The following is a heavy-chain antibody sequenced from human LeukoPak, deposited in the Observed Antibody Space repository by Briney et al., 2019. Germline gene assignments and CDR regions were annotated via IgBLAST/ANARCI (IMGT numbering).Heavy chain of an antibody. CDR3: ARGLRYCSSTSCQGYWFDP. Sequence: SETLSLTCAVYGGSFSGYYWSWIRQPPGKGLEWIGEINHSGSTNYNPSLKSRVTISVDTSKNQFSLKLSSVTAADTAVYYCARGLRYCSSTSCQGYWFDPWGQGTLVTVSS. J-gene: IGHJ5*02. CDR1: GGSFSGYY. V-gene: IGHV4-34*01. D-gene: IGHD2-2*01. CDR2: INHSGST.